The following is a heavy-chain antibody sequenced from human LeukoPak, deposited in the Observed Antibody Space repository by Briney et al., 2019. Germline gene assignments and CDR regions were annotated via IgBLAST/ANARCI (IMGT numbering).Heavy chain of an antibody. D-gene: IGHD3-9*01. CDR2: ISGFNGNT. CDR3: TREATGYSWFDP. Sequence: ASVKVSCKASGYTFTSYGISWVRQAPGQGLEWMGWISGFNGNTNYAQKFQGRVTMTTDTSTNTAYMELRSLRSDDTAVYYCTREATGYSWFDPWGQGTLVTVSS. V-gene: IGHV1-18*01. CDR1: GYTFTSYG. J-gene: IGHJ5*02.